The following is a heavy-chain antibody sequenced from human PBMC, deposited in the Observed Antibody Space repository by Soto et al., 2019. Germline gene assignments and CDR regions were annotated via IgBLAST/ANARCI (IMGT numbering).Heavy chain of an antibody. CDR2: ISYDGSNK. Sequence: PGGSLRLSCAASGFTFSSYAMHWVRQAPGKGLEWVAVISYDGSNKYYADSVKGRFTISGDNSKNTLYLQMNSLRAEDTAVYYCARIGAARSVYYYYGMDVWGQGTTVTVSS. V-gene: IGHV3-30-3*01. J-gene: IGHJ6*02. D-gene: IGHD3-10*01. CDR3: ARIGAARSVYYYYGMDV. CDR1: GFTFSSYA.